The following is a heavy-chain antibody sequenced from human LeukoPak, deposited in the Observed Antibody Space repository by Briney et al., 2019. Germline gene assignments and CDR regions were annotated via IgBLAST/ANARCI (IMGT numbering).Heavy chain of an antibody. V-gene: IGHV3-66*01. D-gene: IGHD2-8*01. J-gene: IGHJ4*02. Sequence: GGSLRLSCTASGFNVRDTYMSWVRQTPGKGLETVSAMYPGGSTFHIDPVRDRFTISRDNSRNTVNLQMTSLRVEDTALYFCVYNGLPSSQPYFDYWGQGTLVTVSS. CDR2: MYPGGST. CDR3: VYNGLPSSQPYFDY. CDR1: GFNVRDTY.